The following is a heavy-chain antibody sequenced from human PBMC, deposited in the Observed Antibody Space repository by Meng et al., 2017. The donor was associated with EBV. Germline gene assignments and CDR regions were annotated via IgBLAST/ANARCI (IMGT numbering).Heavy chain of an antibody. Sequence: QVQLQVSGLGLVKLSXXLSLICTVSGGSVNNESYYWGWIRQPPGKGLEYIGYIYYTGSTNYNSSLKSRVTISLDKSKNQFSLKLTSLTAADTAIYYCARGDYTNYPLWFDPWGQGTLVTVSS. D-gene: IGHD4-11*01. CDR2: IYYTGST. CDR1: GGSVNNESYY. V-gene: IGHV4-61*01. CDR3: ARGDYTNYPLWFDP. J-gene: IGHJ5*02.